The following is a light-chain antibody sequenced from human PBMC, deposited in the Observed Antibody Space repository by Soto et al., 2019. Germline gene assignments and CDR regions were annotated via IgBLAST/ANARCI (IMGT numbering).Light chain of an antibody. CDR1: QGISNY. CDR2: ASS. J-gene: IGKJ4*01. V-gene: IGKV1-27*01. Sequence: DIQMTQSPSSLSASVGDRVTITCRASQGISNYLAWYQQKPGEVPKVLIYASSTLQSGVPSRFRGSGFGTDFTFTISSLQPEDVATYYCHRYNSAPLTFGGGTKVEI. CDR3: HRYNSAPLT.